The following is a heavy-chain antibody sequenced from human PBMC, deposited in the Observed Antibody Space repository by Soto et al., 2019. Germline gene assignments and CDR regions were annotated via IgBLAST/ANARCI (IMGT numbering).Heavy chain of an antibody. CDR3: ARDPPFSGTLQGTPLMDV. J-gene: IGHJ6*02. D-gene: IGHD1-1*01. CDR2: ISAYNGDT. Sequence: ASVKVCCKASGYSFTTHGISWVRRAPGHGLEWMGWISAYNGDTHYVQRFQGRFTMTTDTSTSTAYMGLRSLTSDDTAVYYCARDPPFSGTLQGTPLMDVWGQGTTVTVSS. V-gene: IGHV1-18*04. CDR1: GYSFTTHG.